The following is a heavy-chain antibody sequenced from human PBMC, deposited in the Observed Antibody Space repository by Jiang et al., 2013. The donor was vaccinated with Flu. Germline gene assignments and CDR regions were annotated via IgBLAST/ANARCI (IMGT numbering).Heavy chain of an antibody. CDR3: ASEAAPLPT. J-gene: IGHJ5*02. CDR1: SYA. D-gene: IGHD6-25*01. CDR2: IIPIFGTA. Sequence: SYAISWVRQAPWDKGLEWMGGIIPIFGTANYAQKFQGRVTITADKSTSTAYMELSSLRSEDTAVYYCASEAAPLPTWGQGTLVTVSS. V-gene: IGHV1-69*06.